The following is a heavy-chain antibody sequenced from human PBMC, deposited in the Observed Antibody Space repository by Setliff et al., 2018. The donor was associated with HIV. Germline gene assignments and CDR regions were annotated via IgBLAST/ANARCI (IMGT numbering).Heavy chain of an antibody. CDR2: IYSSGST. CDR1: GFTFSSYS. J-gene: IGHJ4*02. V-gene: IGHV4-4*09. CDR3: ARAYFGSGIYY. D-gene: IGHD3-10*01. Sequence: PGGSLRLSCAASGFTFSSYSMNWVRQAPGKGLEWLGHIYSSGSTNYNPSLKSRVTISVDTSKNQFSLKLYSVTAADTAVYYCARAYFGSGIYYWGQGTLVTVSS.